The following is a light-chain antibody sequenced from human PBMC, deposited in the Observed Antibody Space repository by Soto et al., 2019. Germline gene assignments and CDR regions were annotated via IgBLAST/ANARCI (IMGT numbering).Light chain of an antibody. CDR1: HDITNY. J-gene: IGKJ2*01. Sequence: DTQMTQTPSSLSAFVGDRVTITCRASHDITNYLAWFQQKPWKAPKSLIYAASTLQSGVPSRFSGSGFGADFTLTIDSLQPEDFATYYCQQYKSYPYTFGQGTKLAI. CDR2: AAS. CDR3: QQYKSYPYT. V-gene: IGKV1-16*01.